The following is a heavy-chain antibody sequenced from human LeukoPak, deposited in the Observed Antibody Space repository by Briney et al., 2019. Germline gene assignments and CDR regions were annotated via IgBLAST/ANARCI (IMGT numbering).Heavy chain of an antibody. CDR3: ARESRYCSGGSCSRLDY. Sequence: PSQTLSLTCTVSGGSISSGGYYWSWIRQHPGKDLEWIGYIYYSGSTYYNPSLKSRVTISVDTSKNQFSLKLSSVTAADTAVYYCARESRYCSGGSCSRLDYWGQGTLVTVSS. J-gene: IGHJ4*02. CDR1: GGSISSGGYY. CDR2: IYYSGST. V-gene: IGHV4-31*03. D-gene: IGHD2-15*01.